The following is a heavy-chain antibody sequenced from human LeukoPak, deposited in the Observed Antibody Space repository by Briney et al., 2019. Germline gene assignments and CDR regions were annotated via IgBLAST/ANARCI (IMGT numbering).Heavy chain of an antibody. CDR2: IYYSGST. J-gene: IGHJ3*02. D-gene: IGHD6-13*01. CDR3: ASGEIAAAYSDAFDI. V-gene: IGHV4-59*01. Sequence: SETLSLTCTVSGGSISSYYWSWIRQPPGKGLEWIGYIYYSGSTNYNPSLKSRVTISVDTSKNQFSLKLSSVTAADTAVYYCASGEIAAAYSDAFDIWGQGTMVTVSS. CDR1: GGSISSYY.